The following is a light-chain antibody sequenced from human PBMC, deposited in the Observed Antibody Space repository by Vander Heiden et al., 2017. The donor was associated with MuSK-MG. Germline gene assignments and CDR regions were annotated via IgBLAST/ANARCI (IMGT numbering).Light chain of an antibody. CDR1: QSVSSN. CDR2: GAA. V-gene: IGKV3-15*01. CDR3: QQDNNWPPIT. J-gene: IGKJ4*01. Sequence: EIVMTQSPATLSVSPGERATLSCRASQSVSSNLAWYQQKPGQAPRLLIYGAATRDTGIPARFSGSGDGTEFTLTISSRQSEDFAVYYCQQDNNWPPITFGGGTKVEIK.